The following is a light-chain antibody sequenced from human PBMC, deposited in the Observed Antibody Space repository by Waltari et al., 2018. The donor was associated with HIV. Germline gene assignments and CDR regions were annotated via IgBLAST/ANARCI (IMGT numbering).Light chain of an antibody. CDR2: EVS. J-gene: IGLJ1*01. CDR1: DSDIGGYHY. CDR3: SSYTTGSTLVV. Sequence: QSALTQPPSASGSPGQSVTISCTGSDSDIGGYHYVSWYQQFPGKAPNLMISEVSNRPSGVSDRLSGSKSGNTASLTISGLQAEDEADYYGSSYTTGSTLVVFGTGTKVIVL. V-gene: IGLV2-14*01.